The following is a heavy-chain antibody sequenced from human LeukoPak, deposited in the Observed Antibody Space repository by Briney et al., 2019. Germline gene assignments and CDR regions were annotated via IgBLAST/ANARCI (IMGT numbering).Heavy chain of an antibody. CDR2: IYTSGST. CDR1: GGSISSSSYY. Sequence: SETLSLTCTVSGGSISSSSYYWSWIRQPAGKGLEWIGRIYTSGSTNYNPSLKSRVTMSVDTSKNQFSLKLSSVTAADTAVYYCAREDSSWAFDYWGQGTLVIVSS. V-gene: IGHV4-61*02. D-gene: IGHD6-13*01. J-gene: IGHJ4*02. CDR3: AREDSSWAFDY.